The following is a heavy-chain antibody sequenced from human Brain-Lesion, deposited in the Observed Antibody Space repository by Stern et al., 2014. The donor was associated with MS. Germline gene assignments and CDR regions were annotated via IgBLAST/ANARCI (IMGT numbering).Heavy chain of an antibody. V-gene: IGHV2-5*02. CDR2: IFWGNDK. Sequence: QVTLKESGPALVTPTQTLTLTCTFSGFSLSTDGVGVGWVRQPPGQALESLALIFWGNDKRDSPSLRSRLNITKATSRNQVVLTMTNMDPVDTATYYCAHRRPHYASWDNGDFDYWGQGALVTVSS. CDR3: AHRRPHYASWDNGDFDY. CDR1: GFSLSTDGVG. J-gene: IGHJ4*02. D-gene: IGHD3-3*01.